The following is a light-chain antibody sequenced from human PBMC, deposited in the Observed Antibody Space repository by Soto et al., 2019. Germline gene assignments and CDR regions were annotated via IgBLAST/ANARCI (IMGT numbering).Light chain of an antibody. CDR2: EVT. CDR1: SSDVGGYNY. V-gene: IGLV2-14*01. Sequence: QSALTQPASVSGSPGQSITISCTGTSSDVGGYNYVSWYQQHPGKDPKLMIYEVTNRPSGVSNLFSGSKSGNTASLTITGLPADGEADYYCSSYTRSITYVFGSGTKPTVL. CDR3: SSYTRSITYV. J-gene: IGLJ1*01.